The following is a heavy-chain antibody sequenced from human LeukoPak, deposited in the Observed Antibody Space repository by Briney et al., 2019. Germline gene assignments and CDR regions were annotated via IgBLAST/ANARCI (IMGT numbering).Heavy chain of an antibody. Sequence: ASVKVSCTVSGHSLSQLSIRWVRQAPGKGLECMGGFDPEEAKMVYAQNFQGRVTMTEDTSTQTAYMELSGLTSDDTAVYYCTTRGGDFWSGFVNWGQGSLVTVSS. CDR1: GHSLSQLS. D-gene: IGHD3-3*01. V-gene: IGHV1-24*01. CDR2: FDPEEAKM. J-gene: IGHJ4*02. CDR3: TTRGGDFWSGFVN.